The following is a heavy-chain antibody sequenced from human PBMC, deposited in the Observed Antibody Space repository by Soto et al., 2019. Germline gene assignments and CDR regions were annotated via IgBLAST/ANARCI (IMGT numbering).Heavy chain of an antibody. CDR3: ARQDDGGMDV. J-gene: IGHJ6*02. Sequence: PSETLSLTCVLSTYSLSPYYWGWIRQSPGKGLEWVGSIWHSGNSHYNPSLKSRITLSIDTSKKLLSLNLTSVSAADTAVYYCARQDDGGMDVWGQGTTVTVSS. CDR2: IWHSGNS. V-gene: IGHV4-38-2*01. CDR1: TYSLSPYY. D-gene: IGHD1-1*01.